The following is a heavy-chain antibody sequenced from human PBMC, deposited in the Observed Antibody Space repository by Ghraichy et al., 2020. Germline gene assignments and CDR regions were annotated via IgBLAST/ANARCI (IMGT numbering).Heavy chain of an antibody. J-gene: IGHJ4*02. D-gene: IGHD6-6*01. V-gene: IGHV1-18*01. CDR3: ARDLFEYSSSAGVVDY. CDR1: GYTFTTYG. Sequence: ASLKVSCKASGYTFTTYGISWVRQAPGQGLEWMGWISAYNGNTNYAQKLQGRVTMTTDTSTSTAYMELRSLRSDDTAVYYCARDLFEYSSSAGVVDYWGQGTLVTVSS. CDR2: ISAYNGNT.